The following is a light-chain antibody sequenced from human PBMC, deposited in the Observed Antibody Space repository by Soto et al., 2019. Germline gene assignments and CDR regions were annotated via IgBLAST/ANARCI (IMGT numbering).Light chain of an antibody. CDR3: QQYYCYPWA. CDR1: QGISSY. V-gene: IGKV1-8*01. Sequence: AIRMTQSPSSFSATTGDRVTITCRASQGISSYLAWYQQKPGKAPKLLIYAASTLQSGVPSRFSGSGSGTDFTPTISCLQSEDFATYYCQQYYCYPWAFGPGTKVDIK. J-gene: IGKJ3*01. CDR2: AAS.